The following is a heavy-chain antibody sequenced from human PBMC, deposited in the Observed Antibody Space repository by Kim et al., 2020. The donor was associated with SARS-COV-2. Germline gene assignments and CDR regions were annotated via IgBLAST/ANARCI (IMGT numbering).Heavy chain of an antibody. Sequence: PALQSRVTISVDTSKNQCSLKLSSVTAADTAVYYCARDHGAVAGTTVFDPWGQGTLVTVSS. V-gene: IGHV4-59*01. D-gene: IGHD6-19*01. J-gene: IGHJ5*02. CDR3: ARDHGAVAGTTVFDP.